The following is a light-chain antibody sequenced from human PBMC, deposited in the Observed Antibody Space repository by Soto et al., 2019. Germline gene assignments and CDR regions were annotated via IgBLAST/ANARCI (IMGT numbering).Light chain of an antibody. J-gene: IGLJ2*01. CDR1: SSNIGSNY. Sequence: QAVVTQPPSASGTPGQRVTISCSGSSSNIGSNYVYWYQQLPGTVPQLLIYRNSERPSGVPDRFSGSKSGTSASLAISGLRSEDEADYYCAAWDDSLSGLVFGGGTKVTVL. V-gene: IGLV1-47*01. CDR3: AAWDDSLSGLV. CDR2: RNS.